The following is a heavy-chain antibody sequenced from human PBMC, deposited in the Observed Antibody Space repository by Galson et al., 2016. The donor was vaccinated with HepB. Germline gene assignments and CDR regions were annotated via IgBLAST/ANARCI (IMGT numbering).Heavy chain of an antibody. CDR3: ARKHVYDWGLDY. V-gene: IGHV3-33*01. CDR2: IWQDGNNK. J-gene: IGHJ4*02. CDR1: AFTFSSYG. Sequence: SLRLSCAASAFTFSSYGMHWVRQAPGKGLEWVALIWQDGNNKYCADSVKGRFTISRDNSKNTLYLQMNSLRAEDTAVYYCARKHVYDWGLDYWGQGTLVTVSS. D-gene: IGHD3-9*01.